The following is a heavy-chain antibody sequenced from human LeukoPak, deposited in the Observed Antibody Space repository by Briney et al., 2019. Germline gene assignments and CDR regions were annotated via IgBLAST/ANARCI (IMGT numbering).Heavy chain of an antibody. Sequence: SETLSLTCTVSGGSISSYYWSWIRQPPGEGLEWIGYIYYSGSTNYNPSLKSRVTISVDTSKNQFSLKLSSVTAADTAVYYCARLRRYYFDYWGQGTLVTVSS. J-gene: IGHJ4*02. CDR2: IYYSGST. CDR1: GGSISSYY. V-gene: IGHV4-59*01. CDR3: ARLRRYYFDY.